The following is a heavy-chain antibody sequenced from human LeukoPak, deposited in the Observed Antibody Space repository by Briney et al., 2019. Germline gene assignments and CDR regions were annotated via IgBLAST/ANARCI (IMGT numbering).Heavy chain of an antibody. J-gene: IGHJ3*02. V-gene: IGHV4-59*08. CDR1: GGSITGYY. Sequence: MSSETLSLTCTVSGGSITGYYWSWLRQPPGKGLEWIAYVRDNGESNYNPSLKSRVTISVDTRNNQISLRLNFVTAADTAIYYCARQPAGTAAFDIWGLGTMVTVSS. D-gene: IGHD1-14*01. CDR2: VRDNGES. CDR3: ARQPAGTAAFDI.